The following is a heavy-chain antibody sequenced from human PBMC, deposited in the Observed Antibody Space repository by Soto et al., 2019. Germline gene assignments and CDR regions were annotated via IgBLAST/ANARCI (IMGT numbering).Heavy chain of an antibody. Sequence: SETLSLTWTVSGGSISSYYWSWIRQPPGKGLEWIGYIYYSGSTNYNPSLKSRVTISVDTSKNQFSLKLSSVTAADTAVYYCARALDSSGWFGAYFDYWGQGTLVTVSS. J-gene: IGHJ4*02. V-gene: IGHV4-59*01. D-gene: IGHD6-19*01. CDR1: GGSISSYY. CDR3: ARALDSSGWFGAYFDY. CDR2: IYYSGST.